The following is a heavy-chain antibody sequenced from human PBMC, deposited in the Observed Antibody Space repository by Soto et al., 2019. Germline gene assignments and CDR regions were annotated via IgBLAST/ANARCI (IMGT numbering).Heavy chain of an antibody. CDR3: ARGLWLRSGGSCYRGCPLDY. CDR1: GGSFSGYY. CDR2: INHSGST. V-gene: IGHV4-34*01. D-gene: IGHD2-15*01. J-gene: IGHJ4*02. Sequence: PSETLSLTCAVYGGSFSGYYWSWIRQPPGKGLEWIGEINHSGSTNYNPSLKSRVTISVDTSKNQFSLKLSSVTAADTAVYYCARGLWLRSGGSCYRGCPLDYWGQGTLVTVSS.